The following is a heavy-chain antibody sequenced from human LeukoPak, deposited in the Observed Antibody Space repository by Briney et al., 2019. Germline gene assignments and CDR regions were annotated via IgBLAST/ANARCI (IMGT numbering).Heavy chain of an antibody. CDR3: AREGGTPRRAFDI. CDR1: GFTFSSYA. V-gene: IGHV1-69*05. D-gene: IGHD1-26*01. J-gene: IGHJ3*02. Sequence: GGSLRLSCAASGFTFSSYAISWVRQAPGQGLEWMGGIIPIFGTANYAQKFQGRVTITTDESTSTAYMELSSLRSEDTAVYYCAREGGTPRRAFDIWGQGTMVTVSS. CDR2: IIPIFGTA.